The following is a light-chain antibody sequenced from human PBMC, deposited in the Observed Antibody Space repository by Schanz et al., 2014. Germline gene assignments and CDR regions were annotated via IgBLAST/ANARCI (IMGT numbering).Light chain of an antibody. CDR2: GAS. Sequence: EIVLTQSPATLSVSPGERATLSCRAGQSVGSNLAWYQQKPGQAPRLLIYGASTRATGIPARFSGSGSGTEFTLTISSLQSEDFAVYYCQQYHTSRTFGQGTKVEIK. CDR3: QQYHTSRT. V-gene: IGKV3-15*01. CDR1: QSVGSN. J-gene: IGKJ1*01.